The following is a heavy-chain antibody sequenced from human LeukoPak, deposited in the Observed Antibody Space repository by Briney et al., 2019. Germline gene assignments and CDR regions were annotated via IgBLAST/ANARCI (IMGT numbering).Heavy chain of an antibody. V-gene: IGHV3-7*01. CDR2: IKQDGTAK. CDR1: GFIFSSYW. Sequence: PWESLRLSCAASGFIFSSYWMAWVRQAPGKGLEWVANIKQDGTAKNYLYFVKRGFTISRDNAKKSLYLQMNSLRGEDTALYYCTRDSAAAGDYWGQGTQVTVSS. J-gene: IGHJ4*02. CDR3: TRDSAAAGDY. D-gene: IGHD6-13*01.